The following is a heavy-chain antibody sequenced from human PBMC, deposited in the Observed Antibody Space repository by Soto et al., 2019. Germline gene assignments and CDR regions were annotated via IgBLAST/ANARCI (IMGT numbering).Heavy chain of an antibody. CDR3: ASENSYFDY. J-gene: IGHJ4*02. Sequence: QIQLLQSGAEVKKPGASVKVTCKASGYTFRNFGISWVRQAPGQGLEWMGWISAYNGNANYAQKFQARLTMTADTSTSRAYMELRSLRSGETAVYYCASENSYFDYWGQGTLVTVSS. CDR1: GYTFRNFG. V-gene: IGHV1-18*01. CDR2: ISAYNGNA.